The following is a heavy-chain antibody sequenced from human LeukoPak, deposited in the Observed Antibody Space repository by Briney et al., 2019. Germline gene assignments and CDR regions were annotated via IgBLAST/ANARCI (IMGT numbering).Heavy chain of an antibody. CDR1: GYTFTSYG. D-gene: IGHD5-18*01. Sequence: GASVKVSCKASGYTFTSYGISWVRQAPGQGLEWMGWISAYNGNTNYAQKLQGRVTMTTDTSTSTAYMELRSLRSDDTAVYYCAREVPLRGYSYGPDAFDIWGQGTMVTVSS. CDR2: ISAYNGNT. CDR3: AREVPLRGYSYGPDAFDI. J-gene: IGHJ3*02. V-gene: IGHV1-18*01.